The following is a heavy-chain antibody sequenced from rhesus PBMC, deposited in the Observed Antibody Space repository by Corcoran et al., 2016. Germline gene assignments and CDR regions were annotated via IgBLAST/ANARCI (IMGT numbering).Heavy chain of an antibody. Sequence: QVTLKESGPALVKPTQTLTLTCTFSGFSLSTSGMGVGWIRQPPGKALEWLASIYWDDDKYSSTSLKGRRTISKDTSKNQVVLTMTNMDPVDTATYYCARVPYSSWWGEFDYWGQGVLVTVSS. D-gene: IGHD6-13*01. CDR1: GFSLSTSGMG. CDR3: ARVPYSSWWGEFDY. J-gene: IGHJ4*01. CDR2: IYWDDDK. V-gene: IGHV2S1*01.